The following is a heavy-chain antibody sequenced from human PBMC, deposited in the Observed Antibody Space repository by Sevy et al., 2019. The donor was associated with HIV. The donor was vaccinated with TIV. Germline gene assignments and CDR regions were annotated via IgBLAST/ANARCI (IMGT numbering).Heavy chain of an antibody. J-gene: IGHJ4*02. CDR3: ARDRSPPRNYDSSGYPFDY. V-gene: IGHV1-18*01. CDR2: ISAYNGNT. D-gene: IGHD3-22*01. CDR1: GYTFTSYG. Sequence: AAVKVSCKASGYTFTSYGISWVRQAPGQGLEWMGWISAYNGNTNYAQKLQGRVTMTTDTSTSTAYMELRSLRSDDTAVYHCARDRSPPRNYDSSGYPFDYWGQGTLVTVSS.